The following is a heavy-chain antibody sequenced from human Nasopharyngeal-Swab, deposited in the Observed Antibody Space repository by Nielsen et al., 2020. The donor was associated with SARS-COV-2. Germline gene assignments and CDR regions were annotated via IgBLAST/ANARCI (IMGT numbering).Heavy chain of an antibody. CDR3: AGSWYGTGFDY. CDR1: GDSVSSNSAA. D-gene: IGHD6-13*01. V-gene: IGHV6-1*01. J-gene: IGHJ4*02. CDR2: TYYRSKWYN. Sequence: SQTLSLTCPIPGDSVSSNSAAWNSIRQSPSRGLEWLGRTYYRSKWYNDYAVSVKSRITINPDTSKNQFSLQLNSVTPEDTAVYYCAGSWYGTGFDYWGQGTLVTVSS.